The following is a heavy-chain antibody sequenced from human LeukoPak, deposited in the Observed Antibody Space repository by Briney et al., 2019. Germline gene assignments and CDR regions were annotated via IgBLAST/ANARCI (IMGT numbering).Heavy chain of an antibody. J-gene: IGHJ3*02. CDR2: MYSGGST. CDR1: GFTFSDYG. D-gene: IGHD2-2*01. CDR3: ARGGSSLYAFDI. Sequence: PAGGSLRLSCAAAGFTFSDYGMSWVRQAPGKGLEWVSVMYSGGSTFYADSVKGRFTISRDNSKNTLYLQMNSLRAEDTAVYYCARGGSSLYAFDIWGQGTMVTVSS. V-gene: IGHV3-53*01.